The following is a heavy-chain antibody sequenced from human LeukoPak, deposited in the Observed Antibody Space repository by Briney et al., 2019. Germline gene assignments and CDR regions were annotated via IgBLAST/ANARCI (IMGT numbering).Heavy chain of an antibody. CDR3: ARAGGSGSYRYYFDY. CDR2: INWNGGRT. Sequence: GGSLRLSCAASGFIFDDYGMSWVRQAPGKGLEWVSGINWNGGRTGYADSVKGRFTISRDNAKNSLYLQMNSLRAEDTAVYYCARAGGSGSYRYYFDYWGQGTLVTVSS. J-gene: IGHJ4*02. D-gene: IGHD3-10*01. CDR1: GFIFDDYG. V-gene: IGHV3-20*04.